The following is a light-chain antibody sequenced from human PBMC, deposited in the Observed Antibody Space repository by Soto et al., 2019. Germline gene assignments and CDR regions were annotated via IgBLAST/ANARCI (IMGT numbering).Light chain of an antibody. J-gene: IGLJ2*01. V-gene: IGLV2-14*01. CDR2: EVS. CDR1: SSDVGGYNY. Sequence: QSALTQPASVSGSHGQSITISCTGTSSDVGGYNYVSWYQQHPGKAPKLMIYEVSNRPSGVSNRFSGSKSGNTASLTISGLQAEDESDYYCRSYTSSSTLDVVFGGGTKVTVL. CDR3: RSYTSSSTLDVV.